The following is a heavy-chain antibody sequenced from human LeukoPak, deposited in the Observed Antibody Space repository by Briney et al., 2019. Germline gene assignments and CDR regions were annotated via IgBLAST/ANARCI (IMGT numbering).Heavy chain of an antibody. CDR1: GDSVSSNSAA. J-gene: IGHJ3*02. CDR2: TYYRSKWFN. V-gene: IGHV6-1*01. CDR3: ARGGSGGRAFDI. D-gene: IGHD3-10*01. Sequence: SQTLTLTCAISGDSVSSNSAAWNWIRQSPSRGLECLGRTYYRSKWFNDYAVSVTSRIIIDPDTSKNQFSLQLNSVTPEDTAVYYCARGGSGGRAFDIWGQGTILRVSS.